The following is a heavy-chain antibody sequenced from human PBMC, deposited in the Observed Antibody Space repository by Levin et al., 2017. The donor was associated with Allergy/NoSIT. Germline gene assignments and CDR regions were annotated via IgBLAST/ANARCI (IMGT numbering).Heavy chain of an antibody. J-gene: IGHJ3*02. CDR1: GFTFGSYA. CDR3: AKDGVAGNSRWDAFDI. V-gene: IGHV3-23*01. CDR2: IGGTGGDT. D-gene: IGHD6-19*01. Sequence: RPGGSLRLSCAASGFTFGSYAMSWVRQSPEKGLEWVSSIGGTGGDTHYADSVKGWFTISRDNFKNIMYLQMDSLRADDTAVYSCAKDGVAGNSRWDAFDIWGQGTMVTVSS.